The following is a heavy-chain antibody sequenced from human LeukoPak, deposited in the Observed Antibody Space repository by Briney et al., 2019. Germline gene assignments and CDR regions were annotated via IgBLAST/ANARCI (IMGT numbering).Heavy chain of an antibody. CDR2: ISYDENNK. D-gene: IGHD2-15*01. CDR3: ARSRYCSGGACYFGSWFDP. CDR1: GFTFSSYA. V-gene: IGHV3-30-3*01. J-gene: IGHJ5*02. Sequence: PGGSLRLSCAASGFTFSSYALHWVRQAPGKGLEWVAAISYDENNKFYADSVKGRFTISRDNSKNTLYLQMNSLRAEDTAVYYCARSRYCSGGACYFGSWFDPWSQGTLVTVSS.